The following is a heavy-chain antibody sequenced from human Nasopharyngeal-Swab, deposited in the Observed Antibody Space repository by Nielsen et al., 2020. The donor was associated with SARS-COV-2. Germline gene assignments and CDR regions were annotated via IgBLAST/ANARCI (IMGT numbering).Heavy chain of an antibody. Sequence: GESLKISCAASGFTFSDYYMSWIRQAPGKGLEWVSYISSSSSYTNYADSVKGRFTISRDNAKNSLYLQMNSLRAEDTAVYYCARDHVLPDAFDIWGQGTMVTV. V-gene: IGHV3-11*06. CDR1: GFTFSDYY. J-gene: IGHJ3*02. D-gene: IGHD3-10*01. CDR2: ISSSSSYT. CDR3: ARDHVLPDAFDI.